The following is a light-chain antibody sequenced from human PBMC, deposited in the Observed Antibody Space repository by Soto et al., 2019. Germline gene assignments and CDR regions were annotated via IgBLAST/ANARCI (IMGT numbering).Light chain of an antibody. V-gene: IGLV1-40*01. CDR1: SSNIGAGYD. CDR3: SSYAGSSNV. J-gene: IGLJ1*01. Sequence: QSVLAQPPSVSGAPGQKVTISCTGSSSNIGAGYDLHWYQQLPGTAPKLLLYDNSNRPSGVPNRFSGSKSGTSASLAITGLQAEDEADYYCSSYAGSSNVFGTGTKVTVL. CDR2: DNS.